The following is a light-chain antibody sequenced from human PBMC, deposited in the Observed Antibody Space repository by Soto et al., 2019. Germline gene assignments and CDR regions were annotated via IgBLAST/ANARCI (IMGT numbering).Light chain of an antibody. J-gene: IGLJ6*01. CDR1: SSDVGAYNY. Sequence: QSALTQPPSASGSPGQSVTIPCTGTSSDVGAYNYVSWYQQHPGKAPKLVIYEVSKRPSGVPDRFSGSKSGNTASLTVSGLQGEDDADYYCASHAGSTTVFGSGPKVTVL. CDR3: ASHAGSTTV. CDR2: EVS. V-gene: IGLV2-8*01.